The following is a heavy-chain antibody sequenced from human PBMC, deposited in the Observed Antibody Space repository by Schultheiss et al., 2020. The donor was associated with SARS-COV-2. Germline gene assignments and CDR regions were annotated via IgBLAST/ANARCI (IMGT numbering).Heavy chain of an antibody. J-gene: IGHJ4*02. V-gene: IGHV3-30*07. CDR3: AKDGPTVTTPFDY. CDR1: GFTFSSYA. Sequence: GESLKISCAASGFTFSSYAMHWVRQAPGKGLEWVAVISYDGSNKYYADSVKGRFTISRDNSKNTLYLQMNSLRAEDTAVYYCAKDGPTVTTPFDYWGQGTLVTVSS. D-gene: IGHD4-11*01. CDR2: ISYDGSNK.